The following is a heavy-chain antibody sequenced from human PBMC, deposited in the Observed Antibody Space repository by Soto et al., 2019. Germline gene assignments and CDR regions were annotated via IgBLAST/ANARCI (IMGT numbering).Heavy chain of an antibody. CDR1: GFTFDDYA. J-gene: IGHJ4*02. D-gene: IGHD6-6*01. V-gene: IGHV3-9*01. CDR2: ISWNSGSI. CDR3: AKDKSGQLVGYFDY. Sequence: PGGSLRLSCAASGFTFDDYAMHWVRQAPGKGLEWVSGISWNSGSIGYADSVKGRFTISRDNAKNSLYLQMNSLRAEDTALYYCAKDKSGQLVGYFDYWGQGTLVTAPQ.